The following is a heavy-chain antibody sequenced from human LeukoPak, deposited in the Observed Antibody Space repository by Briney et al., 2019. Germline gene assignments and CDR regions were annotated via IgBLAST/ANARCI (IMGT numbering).Heavy chain of an antibody. CDR1: GFTFISYC. CDR2: INPSVNST. CDR3: ARGAPIGGSGSYSVCFDP. Sequence: APVTVSCKTSGFTFISYCMHWVRQAPGQGLEWMGIINPSVNSTNYAQKFQGRVTMTRDTSTSTVYMELSSLRSEDTAVYYCARGAPIGGSGSYSVCFDPWGQGTLVTVSS. J-gene: IGHJ5*02. D-gene: IGHD3-10*01. V-gene: IGHV1-46*01.